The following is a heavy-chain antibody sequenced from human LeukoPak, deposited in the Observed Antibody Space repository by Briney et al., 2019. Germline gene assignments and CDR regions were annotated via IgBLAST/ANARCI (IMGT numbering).Heavy chain of an antibody. V-gene: IGHV3-66*02. CDR2: IYSGGST. CDR3: ARPAIRAPGAFDI. CDR1: GFTVSSNY. Sequence: PGGSLRLSCAASGFTVSSNYMSWVRQAPGKGLEWVSVIYSGGSTYYADSVKGRLTISRDNSKNTLYLQMNSLRAEDTAVYYCARPAIRAPGAFDIWGQGTMVTVSS. D-gene: IGHD2-21*01. J-gene: IGHJ3*02.